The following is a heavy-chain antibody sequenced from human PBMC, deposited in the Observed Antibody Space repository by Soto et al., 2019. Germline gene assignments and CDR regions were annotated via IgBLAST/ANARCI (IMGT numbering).Heavy chain of an antibody. D-gene: IGHD6-19*01. Sequence: SQTLSLTCAISGDSVSSTSTAWSWIRQSPSRGLEWLGRTYYRSKWYSDYAVSVKSRITINPDTSKNQFSLQLNSVTPEDTAVYYCARGSYYSGWVWGQGTLVTVSS. CDR2: TYYRSKWYS. CDR3: ARGSYYSGWV. J-gene: IGHJ4*02. CDR1: GDSVSSTSTA. V-gene: IGHV6-1*01.